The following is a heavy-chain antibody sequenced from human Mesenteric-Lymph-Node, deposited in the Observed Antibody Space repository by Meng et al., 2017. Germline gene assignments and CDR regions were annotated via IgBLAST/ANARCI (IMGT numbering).Heavy chain of an antibody. CDR1: GFTFSSYA. V-gene: IGHV3-30*04. D-gene: IGHD1-14*01. CDR2: ISYDGSNK. CDR3: APFQPRDY. Sequence: GGSLRLSCAASGFTFSSYAMHWVRQAPGKGLEWVAVISYDGSNKYYADSVKGRFTISRDNSKNTLYLQMNSLRAEDTAVYYCAPFQPRDYWGQGTLVTVSS. J-gene: IGHJ4*02.